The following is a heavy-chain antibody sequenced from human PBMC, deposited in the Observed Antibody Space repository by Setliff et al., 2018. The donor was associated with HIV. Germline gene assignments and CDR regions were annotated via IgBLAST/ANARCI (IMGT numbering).Heavy chain of an antibody. CDR2: IYPENSDA. Sequence: GESLKISCKGSGYSFPNNWIGWVRQMSGKGLEWMGFIYPENSDARYSPSFEGQVTISADKSNTTAYLQWSSLKASDTAMYFCARLSQRIRIFGVINRGEEFDIWGQGTMVT. V-gene: IGHV5-51*01. D-gene: IGHD3-3*01. J-gene: IGHJ3*02. CDR1: GYSFPNNW. CDR3: ARLSQRIRIFGVINRGEEFDI.